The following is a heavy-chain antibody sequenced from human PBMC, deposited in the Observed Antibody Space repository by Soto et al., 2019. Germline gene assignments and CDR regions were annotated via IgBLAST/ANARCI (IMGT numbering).Heavy chain of an antibody. CDR1: GERFTTYG. CDR2: ISTYNTNS. D-gene: IGHD4-17*01. J-gene: IGHJ4*02. V-gene: IGHV1-18*04. Sequence: QVQLVQSGAEVKNPGASVTVSCKAPGERFTTYGISWVRQAPGQELEWMGWISTYNTNSNYAPRFQGRLLLTTDASTTTAHMDLRSLRPDDTAVYYCAGWAGQLRDYGGPFDYWGQGTLLTVST. CDR3: AGWAGQLRDYGGPFDY.